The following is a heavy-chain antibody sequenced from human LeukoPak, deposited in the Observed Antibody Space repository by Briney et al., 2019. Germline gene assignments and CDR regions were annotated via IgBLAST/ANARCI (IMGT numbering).Heavy chain of an antibody. CDR1: GGTFSSYA. D-gene: IGHD5-24*01. Sequence: ASVKVSCKASGGTFSSYAISWVRQAPGQGLEWMGGIIPIFGTANYAQKFQARVTITADESTSTAYMELSSLRSEDTAVYYCAREGRWLQFGGRYFDYWGQGTLVTVSS. V-gene: IGHV1-69*13. CDR3: AREGRWLQFGGRYFDY. J-gene: IGHJ4*02. CDR2: IIPIFGTA.